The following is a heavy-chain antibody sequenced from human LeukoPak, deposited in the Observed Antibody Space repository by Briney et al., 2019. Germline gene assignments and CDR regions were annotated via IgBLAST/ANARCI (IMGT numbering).Heavy chain of an antibody. V-gene: IGHV3-21*01. CDR1: GFTFSTYS. Sequence: GGSLRLSCAASGFTFSTYSMNWVRQAPGKGLEWVSSISSTSSYIYYADSVKGRFTISRDNAKNSLYLQMNSLRAEDTAVYYCARDQYYYGSGSDALDYWGQGTLVTVSS. CDR2: ISSTSSYI. CDR3: ARDQYYYGSGSDALDY. J-gene: IGHJ4*02. D-gene: IGHD3-10*01.